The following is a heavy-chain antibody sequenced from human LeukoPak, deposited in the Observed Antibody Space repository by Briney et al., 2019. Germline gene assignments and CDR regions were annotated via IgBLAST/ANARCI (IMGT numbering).Heavy chain of an antibody. CDR2: INPDSGGT. D-gene: IGHD3-10*01. CDR1: GYTFTGYY. J-gene: IGHJ3*02. CDR3: ACHRDYYGSGSYLAFDI. Sequence: ASVKVSCKASGYTFTGYYIHWVRQAPGQGLEWMGWINPDSGGTNYAQKFQGRVTMTRDTSISTAYMELSRLRSDDTAVYYCACHRDYYGSGSYLAFDIWGQGTMVTVSS. V-gene: IGHV1-2*02.